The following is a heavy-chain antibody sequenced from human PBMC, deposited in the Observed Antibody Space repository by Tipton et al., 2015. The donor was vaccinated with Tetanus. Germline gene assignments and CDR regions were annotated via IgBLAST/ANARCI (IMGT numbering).Heavy chain of an antibody. CDR2: ISVRGSHT. D-gene: IGHD6-13*01. V-gene: IGHV3-23*01. CDR3: ARGNRGSSWYF. CDR1: GFTFSNYA. Sequence: SLRLSCAASGFTFSNYAMAWVRQAPGKGLEWVSGISVRGSHTYYADPVKGRFSISRDNSKNTVYLQMNSLRDDDTAVYYCARGNRGSSWYFWGQGTLVTVSS. J-gene: IGHJ4*02.